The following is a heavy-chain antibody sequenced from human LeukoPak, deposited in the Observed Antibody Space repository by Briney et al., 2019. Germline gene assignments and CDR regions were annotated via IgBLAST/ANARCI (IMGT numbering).Heavy chain of an antibody. V-gene: IGHV3-9*01. CDR2: ISSNSGRV. J-gene: IGHJ6*03. CDR3: VKDIGVDYYGSGSYYTEDYYHYLDV. Sequence: GRSLRLSCAASDFTFDDYAMHWVRQAPGKGLEWVSGISSNSGRVGYAESVKGRFTVYRDNARNAVYLQMNSLRPDDTALYYCVKDIGVDYYGSGSYYTEDYYHYLDVWGRGTTVTVSS. CDR1: DFTFDDYA. D-gene: IGHD3-10*01.